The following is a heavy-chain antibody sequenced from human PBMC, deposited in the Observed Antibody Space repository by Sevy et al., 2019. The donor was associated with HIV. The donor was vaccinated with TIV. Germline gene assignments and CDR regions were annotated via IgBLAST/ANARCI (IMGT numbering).Heavy chain of an antibody. CDR1: GASITTYY. CDR3: ARDTGKNY. D-gene: IGHD2-8*02. Sequence: SETLSLTCTVSGASITTYYWSWFRQPAGTGLEWIGRMHSGGNTNYNPSLQGRVTMSLDTSKNQFSLTLDFVTAADAAVYYCARDTGKNYWGQRILVTVSS. J-gene: IGHJ4*02. V-gene: IGHV4-4*07. CDR2: MHSGGNT.